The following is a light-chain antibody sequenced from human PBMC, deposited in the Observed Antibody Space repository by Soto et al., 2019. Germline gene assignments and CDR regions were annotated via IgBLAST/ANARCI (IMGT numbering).Light chain of an antibody. CDR2: DVT. CDR1: SSDVGGLNY. V-gene: IGLV2-14*03. J-gene: IGLJ1*01. Sequence: QSGLTQPASVSGSPGQSITISCTGTSSDVGGLNYVSWYQQHPGRAPKLMIYDVTYRPSGVSDRFSASKSDNTASLTISGLKAEDEADYYGSSFTTSSTYVFGTGTKVTVL. CDR3: SSFTTSSTYV.